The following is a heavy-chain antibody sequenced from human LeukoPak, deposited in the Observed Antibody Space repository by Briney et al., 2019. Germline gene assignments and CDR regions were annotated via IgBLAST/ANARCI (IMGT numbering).Heavy chain of an antibody. CDR2: IIPIFGTA. J-gene: IGHJ6*02. CDR1: GGTFISYA. V-gene: IGHV1-69*13. Sequence: ASVKVSCKASGGTFISYAISWVRQAPGQGLEWMGGIIPIFGTANYAQKFQGRVTITADESTSTAYMELSSLRSEDTAVYYCARDRDYDPYYYGMDVWGQGTTVTVSS. D-gene: IGHD4-17*01. CDR3: ARDRDYDPYYYGMDV.